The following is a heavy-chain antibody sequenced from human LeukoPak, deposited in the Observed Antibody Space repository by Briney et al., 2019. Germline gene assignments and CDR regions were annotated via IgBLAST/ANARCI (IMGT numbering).Heavy chain of an antibody. CDR1: GFTFSGSA. CDR2: INHSGST. Sequence: PGGSLRLSCAASGFTFSGSAMHWIRQPPGKGLEWIGEINHSGSTNYNPSLKSRVTISVDTSKNQFSLKLSSVTAADTAVYYCARWAEIVVVTAADAFDIWGQGTMVTVSS. V-gene: IGHV4-34*01. D-gene: IGHD2-21*02. J-gene: IGHJ3*02. CDR3: ARWAEIVVVTAADAFDI.